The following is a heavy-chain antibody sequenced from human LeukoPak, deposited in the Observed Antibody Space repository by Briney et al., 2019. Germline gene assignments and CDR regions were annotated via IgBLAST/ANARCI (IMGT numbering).Heavy chain of an antibody. CDR3: ARGGSGSYYPHFDY. Sequence: KPSETLSLTCTVSGGSISSSSYYWGWIRQPPGKGLEWIGSIYYSGSTYYNPSLKSRVTISVDTSKNQFSLKLSSVTAADTAVYYCARGGSGSYYPHFDYWGQGTLVTVSS. J-gene: IGHJ4*02. D-gene: IGHD3-10*01. CDR2: IYYSGST. V-gene: IGHV4-39*01. CDR1: GGSISSSSYY.